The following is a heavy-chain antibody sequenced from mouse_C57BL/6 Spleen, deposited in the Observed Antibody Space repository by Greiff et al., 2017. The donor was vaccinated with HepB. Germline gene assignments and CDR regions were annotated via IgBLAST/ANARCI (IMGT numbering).Heavy chain of an antibody. V-gene: IGHV1-26*01. D-gene: IGHD2-5*01. Sequence: EVQLQQSGPELVKPGASVKISCKASGYTFTDYYMNWVKQSHGKSLEWIGDINPNNGGTSYNQKFKGKATLTVDKSSSTAYMELRSLTSEDSAVYYCARSPYYSNYVDYFDYWGQGTTLTVSS. CDR2: INPNNGGT. J-gene: IGHJ2*01. CDR3: ARSPYYSNYVDYFDY. CDR1: GYTFTDYY.